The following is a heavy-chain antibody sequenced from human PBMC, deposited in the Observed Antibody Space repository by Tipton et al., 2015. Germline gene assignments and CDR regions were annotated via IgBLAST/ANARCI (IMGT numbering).Heavy chain of an antibody. D-gene: IGHD5-24*01. J-gene: IGHJ4*02. Sequence: TLSLTCTVSGDSINSGGHYWTWIRQHPGKGLEWIGCIYWRGSTDYNPSLKSRVSISVDTSKNQFSLNLNSVTAADTAVYYCARLGTWLELEYWGQGTLVTVSS. CDR2: IYWRGST. V-gene: IGHV4-39*01. CDR3: ARLGTWLELEY. CDR1: GDSINSGGHY.